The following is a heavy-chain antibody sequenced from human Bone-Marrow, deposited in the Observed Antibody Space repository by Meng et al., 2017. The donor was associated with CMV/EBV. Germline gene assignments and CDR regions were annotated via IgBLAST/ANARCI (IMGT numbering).Heavy chain of an antibody. V-gene: IGHV1-18*01. CDR2: ISAYNGNT. D-gene: IGHD2-2*02. Sequence: ASVKVSCKASGYTFTSYGISWVRQAPGQGLEWMGWISAYNGNTNYAQKLQGRVTMTTDTSTSTAYMELRSLRSDDTAVYYCARFGGDPHVVVPAAIRVGMRYFDRWGRGTLVTVSS. J-gene: IGHJ2*01. CDR1: GYTFTSYG. CDR3: ARFGGDPHVVVPAAIRVGMRYFDR.